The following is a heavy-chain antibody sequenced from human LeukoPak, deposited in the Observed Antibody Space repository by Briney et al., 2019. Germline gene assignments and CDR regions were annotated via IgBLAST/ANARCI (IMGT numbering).Heavy chain of an antibody. D-gene: IGHD3-22*01. V-gene: IGHV3-23*01. CDR1: GFTFSSYA. CDR3: AKGGYYDSSGYYYYYYMDV. CDR2: ISGSGGST. Sequence: GGSLRLSCAASGFTFSSYAMSWVRQAPGKGLEWVSAISGSGGSTYYADSVKGRFTISRDNSKNTLYPQMNSLRAEDTAVYYCAKGGYYDSSGYYYYYYMDVWGKGTTVTVSS. J-gene: IGHJ6*03.